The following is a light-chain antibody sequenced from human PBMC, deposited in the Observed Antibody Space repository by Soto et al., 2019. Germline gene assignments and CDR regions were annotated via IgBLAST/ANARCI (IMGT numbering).Light chain of an antibody. CDR2: ANN. CDR3: QSYDSGVTGSV. Sequence: QSALTQPPSVSGAPGQRVTISCTGSRSNIGAGYDVHWYQQLPGTAPKLLIYANNIRPSGVPGRFSGSKSGTSASLAITGLQAEDEADYYCQSYDSGVTGSVFGTGTKLTVL. CDR1: RSNIGAGYD. V-gene: IGLV1-40*01. J-gene: IGLJ1*01.